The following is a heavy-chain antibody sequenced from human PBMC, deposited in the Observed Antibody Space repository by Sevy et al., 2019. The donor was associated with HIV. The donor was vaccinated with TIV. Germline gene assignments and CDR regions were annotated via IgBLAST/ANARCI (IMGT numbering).Heavy chain of an antibody. CDR3: ARDWGATF. CDR1: GFTFSRYW. V-gene: IGHV3-7*01. D-gene: IGHD1-26*01. J-gene: IGHJ4*02. Sequence: GGSLRLSCAASGFTFSRYWMSWVRQAPGKGLEWVANIKQDGSEQYYVDSVKGRFTISRDNAKNSLYLQMNSLRAEDTAVYYCARDWGATFWGQGTLVTVSS. CDR2: IKQDGSEQ.